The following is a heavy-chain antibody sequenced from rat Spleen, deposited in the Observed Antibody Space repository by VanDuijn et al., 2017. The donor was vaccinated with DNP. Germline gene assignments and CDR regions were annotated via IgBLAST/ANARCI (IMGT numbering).Heavy chain of an antibody. V-gene: IGHV5-20*01. J-gene: IGHJ1*01. CDR1: GFIFSNYD. CDR3: TTDQLPLYWYFDF. D-gene: IGHD3-1*01. Sequence: EVQLVESGGGPVQPGRSLKLSCVASGFIFSNYDMAWVRHAPTKGLAWVASISYDGSSTYYPDSVKGRFTISRDNAKSTLYLQMDSLRSEDTATYYCTTDQLPLYWYFDFWGPGTMVTVSS. CDR2: ISYDGSST.